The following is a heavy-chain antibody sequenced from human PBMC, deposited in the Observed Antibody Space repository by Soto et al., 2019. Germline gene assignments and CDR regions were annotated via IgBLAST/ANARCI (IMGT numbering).Heavy chain of an antibody. J-gene: IGHJ5*02. CDR2: IYYSGST. V-gene: IGHV4-31*03. D-gene: IGHD3-3*01. CDR1: GGSISNGDYY. Sequence: QVQLQESGTGLVKPSQTLSLTCTVSGGSISNGDYYWSWIRQHPGKGLEWIGYIYYSGSTYYNPSLKSRVTISVDTSKNQFSLKLSSVTAADTAVYYCARWWSGSRQGFDPWGQGTLVTVSS. CDR3: ARWWSGSRQGFDP.